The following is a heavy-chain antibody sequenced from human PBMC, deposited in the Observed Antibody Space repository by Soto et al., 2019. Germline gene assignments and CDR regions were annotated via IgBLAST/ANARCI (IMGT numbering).Heavy chain of an antibody. CDR2: MSPNSGNT. V-gene: IGHV1-8*01. Sequence: SXKVSFKASGYTXTSYDIHLVRQATGQGLEWMGWMSPNSGNTGYAQKLQVRVTVTRNTSIGTAYMELTSLRSEDTAVYYCARGVSCGGDCYRDWGQGTPGTVSS. J-gene: IGHJ4*02. D-gene: IGHD2-21*02. CDR3: ARGVSCGGDCYRD. CDR1: GYTXTSYD.